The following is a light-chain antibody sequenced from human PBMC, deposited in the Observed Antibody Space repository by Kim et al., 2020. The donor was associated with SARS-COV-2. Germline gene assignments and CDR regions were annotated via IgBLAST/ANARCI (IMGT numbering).Light chain of an antibody. CDR3: QQYSHWPPYS. Sequence: VLLGVTVTLSCRASRSVNSHVAWYQQRRGQPPTLLIHVASNRATDVPPRFSGSVSGTEFTLTISGLQSEDFATYYCQQYSHWPPYSFGQGTKLEI. V-gene: IGKV3-15*01. CDR1: RSVNSH. J-gene: IGKJ2*01. CDR2: VAS.